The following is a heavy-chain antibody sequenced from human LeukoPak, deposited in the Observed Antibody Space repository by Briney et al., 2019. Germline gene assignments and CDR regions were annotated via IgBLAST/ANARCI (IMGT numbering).Heavy chain of an antibody. CDR2: ISSSSSTI. J-gene: IGHJ4*02. CDR1: GFTFSSYS. CDR3: AKDRGYYYGSGSYYGY. V-gene: IGHV3-48*04. Sequence: PGGSLRLSCAASGFTFSSYSMNWVRQAPGKGLEWVSYISSSSSTIYYADSVKGRFTISRDNAKNSLYLQMNSLRAEDTAVYYCAKDRGYYYGSGSYYGYWGQGTLVTVSS. D-gene: IGHD3-10*01.